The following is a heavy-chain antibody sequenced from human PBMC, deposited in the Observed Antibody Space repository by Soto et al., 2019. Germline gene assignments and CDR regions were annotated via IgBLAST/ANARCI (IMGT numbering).Heavy chain of an antibody. J-gene: IGHJ4*02. CDR1: GGSISSFY. CDR2: IYYNGAT. CDR3: ARGDNRGGILWWFDY. V-gene: IGHV4-59*01. Sequence: PSETLSLTCTVSGGSISSFYWSWIRQPPGKGLEWIGYIYYNGATNYNPSLKSRVTISVDTSKNQFSLKLTSVTAADTAVYYCARGDNRGGILWWFDYWGQGSLVTVSS. D-gene: IGHD2-21*01.